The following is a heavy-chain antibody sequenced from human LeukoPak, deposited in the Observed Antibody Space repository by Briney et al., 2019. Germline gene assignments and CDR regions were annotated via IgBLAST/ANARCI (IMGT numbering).Heavy chain of an antibody. CDR1: GFTVSSNY. Sequence: GGSLRLSCAASGFTVSSNYMSWVRQAPGKGLEWVSAISGSGGSTYYADSVKGRFTISRDNSKNTLYLQMNSLRAEDTAVYYCAKDMDIVVVVAATRNYYGMDVWGQGTTVTVSS. CDR2: ISGSGGST. V-gene: IGHV3-23*01. D-gene: IGHD2-15*01. J-gene: IGHJ6*02. CDR3: AKDMDIVVVVAATRNYYGMDV.